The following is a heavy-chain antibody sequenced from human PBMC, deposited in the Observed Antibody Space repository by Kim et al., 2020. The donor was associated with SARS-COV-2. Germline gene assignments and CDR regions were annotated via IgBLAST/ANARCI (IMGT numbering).Heavy chain of an antibody. CDR1: GFTFSSYA. D-gene: IGHD6-19*01. Sequence: GGSLRLSCAASGFTFSSYAMHWVRQAPGKGLEWVAVISYDGSNKYYADSVKGRFTISRDNSKNTLYLQMNSLRAEDTAVYYCARVVIGSGWRTFDYWGQGTLVTVSS. CDR3: ARVVIGSGWRTFDY. J-gene: IGHJ4*02. V-gene: IGHV3-30*04. CDR2: ISYDGSNK.